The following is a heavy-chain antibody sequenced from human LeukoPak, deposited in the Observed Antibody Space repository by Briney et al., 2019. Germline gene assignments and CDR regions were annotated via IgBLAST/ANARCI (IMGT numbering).Heavy chain of an antibody. CDR1: GGSISSYY. CDR2: IYYSGST. CDR3: ARGDYYYYGVDV. Sequence: PSETLSLTRNVSGGSISSYYWSWVRQPPGKGLEWIGYIYYSGSTNFNPSLKSRVTISVDTSKNQFSLKLSAVTAADTAVYYCARGDYYYYGVDVWGQGTTVTVSS. V-gene: IGHV4-59*08. J-gene: IGHJ6*02.